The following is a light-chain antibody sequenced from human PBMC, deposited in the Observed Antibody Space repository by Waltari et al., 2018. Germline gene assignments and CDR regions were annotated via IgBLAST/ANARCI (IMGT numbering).Light chain of an antibody. CDR1: SSNIGAGSD. Sequence: QSVLAQPSSVSGAPGQRVTISCSGSSSNIGAGSDVKCYHHLPGTAPKLLIYGNRNRPSGVPDRFSGSKSGTSASLAITGLQAEDEADYYCQSYDSSLSGSVFGGGTKLTVL. CDR2: GNR. CDR3: QSYDSSLSGSV. J-gene: IGLJ3*02. V-gene: IGLV1-40*01.